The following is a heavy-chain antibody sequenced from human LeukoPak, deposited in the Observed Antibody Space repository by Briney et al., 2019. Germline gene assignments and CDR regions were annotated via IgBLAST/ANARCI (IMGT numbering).Heavy chain of an antibody. J-gene: IGHJ4*02. CDR3: ARDIVVVPAAMEDY. Sequence: YADSVKGRFTISRDNAKNSLYLQMNSLRAEDTAVYYCARDIVVVPAAMEDYWGQGTLVTVSS. D-gene: IGHD2-2*01. V-gene: IGHV3-48*01.